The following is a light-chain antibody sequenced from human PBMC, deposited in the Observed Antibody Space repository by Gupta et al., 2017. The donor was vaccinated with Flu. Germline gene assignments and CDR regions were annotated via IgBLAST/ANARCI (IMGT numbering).Light chain of an antibody. CDR1: KLGEKY. CDR3: QAWDTSTHVF. J-gene: IGLJ2*01. V-gene: IGLV3-1*01. CDR2: EDK. Sequence: PGQTATISCSGEKLGEKYGCWYQQKTGQSPVVIIYEDKKRPSGTPDRFSGSNSGNLATLTISGTQPVDEADYYCQAWDTSTHVFFGGGTKLTVL.